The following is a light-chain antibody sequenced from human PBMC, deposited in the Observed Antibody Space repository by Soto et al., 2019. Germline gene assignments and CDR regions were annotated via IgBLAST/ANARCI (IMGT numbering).Light chain of an antibody. Sequence: DVVMTQTPLSLPVTPGEPASISCRSSQSLLDSDDGNTYLDWYLQKPGQSPQLLIHTPSYRASGVPDRFSGSGSGTDVTLKISRVEAEDVGVYYCMQRIKFPWTFGQGTKVEIK. J-gene: IGKJ1*01. V-gene: IGKV2-40*01. CDR3: MQRIKFPWT. CDR1: QSLLDSDDGNTY. CDR2: TPS.